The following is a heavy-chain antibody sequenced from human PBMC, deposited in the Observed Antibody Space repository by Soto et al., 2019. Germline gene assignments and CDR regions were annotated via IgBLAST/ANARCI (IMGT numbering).Heavy chain of an antibody. V-gene: IGHV3-23*01. Sequence: GGSLRLSCAASGFTFSSYAMSWVRQAPGKGLEWVSAISGSGGSTYYADSVKGRFTISRDNSKNTLYLQMNSLRAEDTAVYYCAKAGRLVTTYYYYGRDVWGQGTRVTVSS. CDR3: AKAGRLVTTYYYYGRDV. CDR2: ISGSGGST. CDR1: GFTFSSYA. J-gene: IGHJ6*02. D-gene: IGHD3-22*01.